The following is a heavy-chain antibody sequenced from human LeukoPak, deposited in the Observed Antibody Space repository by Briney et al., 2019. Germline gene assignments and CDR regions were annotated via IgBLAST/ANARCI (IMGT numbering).Heavy chain of an antibody. CDR2: INTNTGDP. CDR1: GYTFNVNS. CDR3: TRDLNYNKLDP. Sequence: ASVNVSCKTSGYTFNVNSVNWVRQAPGQGLEWMGYINTNTGDPTYAQDFTGRFVFSLDTSVSTAYLQISSLEAEDTAIYYCTRDLNYNKLDPWGQGTLVTVSS. J-gene: IGHJ5*02. V-gene: IGHV7-4-1*02.